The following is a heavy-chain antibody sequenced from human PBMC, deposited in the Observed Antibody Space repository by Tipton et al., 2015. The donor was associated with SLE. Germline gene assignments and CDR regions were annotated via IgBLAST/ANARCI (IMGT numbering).Heavy chain of an antibody. CDR2: ISWKSDNI. Sequence: SLRLSCAASGFTIGIYAMSWVRQAPGKGLEWVSGISWKSDNIGYADSVRGRFTISRDNAKNSLYLQMNSLGVDDTALYYCAKGSFRYYGSGSYVGYSHQLGMDVWGQGTTVTVSS. J-gene: IGHJ6*02. CDR1: GFTIGIYA. V-gene: IGHV3-9*01. D-gene: IGHD3-10*01. CDR3: AKGSFRYYGSGSYVGYSHQLGMDV.